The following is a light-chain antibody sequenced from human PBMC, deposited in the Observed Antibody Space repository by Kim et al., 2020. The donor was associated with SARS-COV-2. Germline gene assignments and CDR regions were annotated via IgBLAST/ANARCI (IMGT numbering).Light chain of an antibody. CDR3: QQYGIAPPYT. Sequence: SPGERAPLSGRTRQSVCSHCLAWYQQKPGQAPRLLIYSVSNRATGIPDRFSGSGSGTDFTLTISRLEPEDFAVYYCQQYGIAPPYTFGQGTKLEIK. CDR2: SVS. CDR1: QSVCSHC. V-gene: IGKV3-20*01. J-gene: IGKJ2*01.